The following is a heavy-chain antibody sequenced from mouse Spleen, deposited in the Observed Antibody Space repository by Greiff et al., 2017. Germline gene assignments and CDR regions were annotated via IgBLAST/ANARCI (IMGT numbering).Heavy chain of an antibody. V-gene: IGHV14-1*02. Sequence: EVQLKQSGAELVRPGALVKLSCKASGFNIKDYYMHWVKQRPEQGLEWIGWIDPENGNTIYDPKFQGKASITADTSSNTAYLQLSSLTSEDTAVYYCALYYGNYDWYFDVWGAGTTVTVSS. CDR1: GFNIKDYY. J-gene: IGHJ1*01. CDR3: ALYYGNYDWYFDV. CDR2: IDPENGNT. D-gene: IGHD2-1*01.